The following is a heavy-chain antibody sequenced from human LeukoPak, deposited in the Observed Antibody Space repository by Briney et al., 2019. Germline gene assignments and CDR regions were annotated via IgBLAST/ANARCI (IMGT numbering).Heavy chain of an antibody. J-gene: IGHJ6*03. CDR1: GFTFSSYW. CDR2: IKQDGSEK. V-gene: IGHV3-7*01. Sequence: PGGSLRLSCAASGFTFSSYWMSWVRQAPGKGLEWVANIKQDGSEKYYVDSVKGRFTISRDNAKNSLYLQMNSLRAEDTAVYYCARRLYSSSWYYMDVWGKGTTVTVSS. D-gene: IGHD6-13*01. CDR3: ARRLYSSSWYYMDV.